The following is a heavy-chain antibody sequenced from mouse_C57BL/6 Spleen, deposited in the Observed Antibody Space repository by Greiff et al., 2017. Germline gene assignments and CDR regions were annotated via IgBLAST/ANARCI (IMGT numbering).Heavy chain of an antibody. CDR1: GYTFTSYW. CDR2: IDPSDSYT. Sequence: QVQLQQPGAELVMPGASVKLSCKASGYTFTSYWMHWVKQRPGQGLEWIGEIDPSDSYTNYKQKFKGKSTLTVDKSSTTTYMQLSSMTSEDSAVSFYARAGLGRHLDYWGQGTTLTVSS. V-gene: IGHV1-69*01. D-gene: IGHD4-1*01. J-gene: IGHJ2*01. CDR3: ARAGLGRHLDY.